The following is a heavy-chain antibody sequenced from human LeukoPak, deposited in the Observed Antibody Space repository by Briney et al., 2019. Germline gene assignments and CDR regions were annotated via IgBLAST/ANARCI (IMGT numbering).Heavy chain of an antibody. CDR1: GFTFSSYA. Sequence: GGSLRLSCAASGFTFSSYAMSWDRQAPGKGLEWVSAISGSGGSTYYADSVKGRFTISRDNSKNTLYLQMNSLRAEDTAVYYCAKEVFSGTFQPYGDYWGQGTLVTVSS. CDR3: AKEVFSGTFQPYGDY. D-gene: IGHD1-26*01. V-gene: IGHV3-23*01. CDR2: ISGSGGST. J-gene: IGHJ4*02.